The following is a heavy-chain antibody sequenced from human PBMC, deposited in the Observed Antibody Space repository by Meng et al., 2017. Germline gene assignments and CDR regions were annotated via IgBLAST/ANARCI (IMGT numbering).Heavy chain of an antibody. CDR2: IIPIFGTA. V-gene: IGHV1-69*13. D-gene: IGHD1-26*01. J-gene: IGHJ4*02. Sequence: SVKVSCKASGGTFSSYAISWVRQAPGQGLEWMGGIIPIFGTANYAQKFQGRVTITADESTSTAYMELSSLRSEDTAVYYCARAELHSGSRRRAVLDYWGQGTLVTVSS. CDR3: ARAELHSGSRRRAVLDY. CDR1: GGTFSSYA.